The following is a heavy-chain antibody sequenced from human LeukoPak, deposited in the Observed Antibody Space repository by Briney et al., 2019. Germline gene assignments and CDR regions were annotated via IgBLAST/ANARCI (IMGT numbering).Heavy chain of an antibody. V-gene: IGHV4-34*01. CDR2: INHSGST. D-gene: IGHD3-10*01. CDR1: GFTFTNAW. Sequence: GSLRLSCVDSGFTFTNAWMSWVRQPPGKGLEWIGEINHSGSTNYNPSLKSRVTISVDTSKNRFSLKLSSVTAADTAVYYCARGRGFDYWGQGTLVTVSS. J-gene: IGHJ4*02. CDR3: ARGRGFDY.